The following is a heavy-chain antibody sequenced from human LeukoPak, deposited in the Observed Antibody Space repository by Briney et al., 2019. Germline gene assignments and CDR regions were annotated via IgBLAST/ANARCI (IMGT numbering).Heavy chain of an antibody. J-gene: IGHJ4*02. CDR2: IYYSGST. V-gene: IGHV4-59*11. Sequence: KPSETLSLTCTVSGGSISSHYWSWIRQPPGKGLEWIGYIYYSGSTNYNPSLKSRVTISVDTSKNQFSLKLSSVTAADTAVYYCARDIGAVADYWGQGTLVTVSS. CDR3: ARDIGAVADY. D-gene: IGHD5-12*01. CDR1: GGSISSHY.